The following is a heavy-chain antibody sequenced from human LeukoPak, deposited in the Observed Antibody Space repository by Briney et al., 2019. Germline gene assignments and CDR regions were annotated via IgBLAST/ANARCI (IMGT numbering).Heavy chain of an antibody. J-gene: IGHJ4*02. Sequence: GGSLRLSCAASGFTVSDNYMSWVRQAPGKGLEWVSVVYTGDNTYYAGSVKGRFTISRDNSKNTLYLQVNSLRAEDTAVYYCARGPNSNWSGLDFWGQGTLLTVSS. CDR1: GFTVSDNY. D-gene: IGHD6-6*01. CDR3: ARGPNSNWSGLDF. V-gene: IGHV3-53*01. CDR2: VYTGDNT.